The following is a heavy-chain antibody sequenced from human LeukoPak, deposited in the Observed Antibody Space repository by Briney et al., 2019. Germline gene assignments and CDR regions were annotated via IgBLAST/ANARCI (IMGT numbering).Heavy chain of an antibody. Sequence: PGGSLRLSYAASGLTFDDYAMHWVRQAPGKGLDWVSGISWNSGSIGYADSVKGRFTISRDNAKNSLYLQMNSLRAEDTALYYCAKSQCSGGSCSEGNFDYWGRGTLVTVSS. CDR1: GLTFDDYA. V-gene: IGHV3-9*01. CDR3: AKSQCSGGSCSEGNFDY. D-gene: IGHD2-15*01. J-gene: IGHJ4*02. CDR2: ISWNSGSI.